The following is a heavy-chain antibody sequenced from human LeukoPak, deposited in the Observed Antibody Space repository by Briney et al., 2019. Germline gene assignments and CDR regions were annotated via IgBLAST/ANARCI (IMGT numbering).Heavy chain of an antibody. D-gene: IGHD1-1*01. V-gene: IGHV3-33*01. CDR3: ARGRTWPSTYGMDV. CDR1: GFTFSSYG. J-gene: IGHJ6*02. Sequence: PGRSLRLSCAASGFTFSSYGMHWVRQAPGKGLEWVAVIWYDGSNKYYADSVKGRFTISRDNSKNTLYLQMNSLRAEDTAVYYCARGRTWPSTYGMDVWGQGATVTVSS. CDR2: IWYDGSNK.